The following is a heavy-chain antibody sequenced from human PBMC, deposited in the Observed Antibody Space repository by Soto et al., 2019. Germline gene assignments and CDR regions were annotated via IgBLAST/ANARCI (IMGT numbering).Heavy chain of an antibody. V-gene: IGHV1-18*01. CDR3: ARTCSSGGSSYLEY. CDR2: VSVPSGDT. J-gene: IGHJ6*04. Sequence: PAKASCKSSGYSYSSIAIRWAQHAIGQGLEWVGWVSVPSGDTSSAQNFQGRVTVTTDTSTSTAYMEVGSLRSDDTAVYYCARTCSSGGSSYLEYWGNGTSVPVSS. D-gene: IGHD2-15*01. CDR1: GYSYSSIA.